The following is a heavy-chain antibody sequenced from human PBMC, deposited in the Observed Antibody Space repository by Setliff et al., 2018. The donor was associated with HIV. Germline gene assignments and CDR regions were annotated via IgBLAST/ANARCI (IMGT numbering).Heavy chain of an antibody. Sequence: PGGSLRLSCSASGFTFSDKNMNWVRQAPGKGLVWVSLINSDGSSTRYADSVKGRFTISRDNAKNSLFLQMDRLRAEDTAVYYCARGRGESRTNYFDYWGQGTLVTVSS. J-gene: IGHJ4*02. V-gene: IGHV3-74*01. CDR1: GFTFSDKN. CDR3: ARGRGESRTNYFDY. CDR2: INSDGSST.